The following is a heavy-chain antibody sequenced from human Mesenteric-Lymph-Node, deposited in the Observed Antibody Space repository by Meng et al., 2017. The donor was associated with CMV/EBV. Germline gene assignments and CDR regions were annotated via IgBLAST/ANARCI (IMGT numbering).Heavy chain of an antibody. CDR2: IQQDGSEN. CDR1: GFTFGNYW. V-gene: IGHV3-7*03. D-gene: IGHD3-22*01. Sequence: GESLKISCKVSGFTFGNYWMTWVRQAPGKGLEWVANIQQDGSENYYVNSVKGRFLISRGNAKNSLYLQMNSLRAEDTAVYYCASYDTSGYSSAFDIWGQGTMVTVSS. J-gene: IGHJ3*02. CDR3: ASYDTSGYSSAFDI.